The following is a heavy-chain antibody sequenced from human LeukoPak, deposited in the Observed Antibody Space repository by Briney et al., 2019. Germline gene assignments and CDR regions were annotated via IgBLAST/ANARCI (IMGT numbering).Heavy chain of an antibody. V-gene: IGHV3-23*01. Sequence: GGSLRLSCAASGLTFSSYEXXXXXXAXXXXXXXXXXXXXXXSTFYAXSVXXRFTISRXNSKNTVDLQMNNLRAEDTAGYYCXXVXXYCSGGNCYPXGTWWFDPWGQGTLVTVSS. CDR1: GLTFSSYE. CDR3: XXVXXYCSGGNCYPXGTWWFDP. CDR2: XXXXXST. D-gene: IGHD2-15*01. J-gene: IGHJ5*02.